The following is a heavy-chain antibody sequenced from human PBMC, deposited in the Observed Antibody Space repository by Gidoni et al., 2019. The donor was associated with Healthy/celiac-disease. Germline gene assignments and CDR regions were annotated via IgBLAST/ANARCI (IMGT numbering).Heavy chain of an antibody. CDR1: GGTFSSYA. Sequence: QVQLVQAGDEVQKPGASVKGSCKASGGTFSSYAISWVRQAPGRGREWMGGIIPIFGTASSAQKFQGRVTIPADESTSTAYMELSSLRSEDPAVYYCARVKSGSIAAWGQGTLVTVSS. V-gene: IGHV1-69*01. CDR3: ARVKSGSIAA. D-gene: IGHD6-13*01. CDR2: IIPIFGTA. J-gene: IGHJ5*02.